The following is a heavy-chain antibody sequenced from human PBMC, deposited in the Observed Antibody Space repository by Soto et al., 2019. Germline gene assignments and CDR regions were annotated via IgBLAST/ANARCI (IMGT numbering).Heavy chain of an antibody. CDR2: ISAYNGNT. J-gene: IGHJ4*02. V-gene: IGHV1-18*01. CDR3: ARDPPPPDY. Sequence: QVQLVQSGAEVKKPGASVKVSCKASGYTFASYAISWMRQAPGQGLEWMGWISAYNGNTNHAQKRQGRVPMTTDPSTRTAYTELRSLTSDDTAVYYCARDPPPPDYWGPGTLVTVSS. CDR1: GYTFASYA.